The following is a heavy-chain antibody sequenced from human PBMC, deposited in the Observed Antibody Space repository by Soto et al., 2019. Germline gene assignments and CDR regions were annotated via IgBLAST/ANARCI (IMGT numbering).Heavy chain of an antibody. D-gene: IGHD6-13*01. CDR3: ARRGAAAGCYYYYGMDV. V-gene: IGHV1-69*01. CDR1: GGTFSSYA. J-gene: IGHJ6*02. Sequence: QVQLVQSGAEVKKPGSSVKVSCKASGGTFSSYAISWVRQAPGQGLEWMGGIIPIFGTANYAQKFQGRVTITAYESTSTAYMELSSLRSEDTAVYYCARRGAAAGCYYYYGMDVWGQGTTVTVSS. CDR2: IIPIFGTA.